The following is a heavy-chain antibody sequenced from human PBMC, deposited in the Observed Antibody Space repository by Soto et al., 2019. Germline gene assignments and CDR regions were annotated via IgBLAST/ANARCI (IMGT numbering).Heavy chain of an antibody. V-gene: IGHV3-48*02. CDR1: GFTFSSYS. Sequence: EVQLVESGGGLVQPGGSLRLSCAASGFTFSSYSMNWVRQAPGKGLEWVSYISSSSSTIYYADSVKGRFTISRDNAKNSLYLQMNSLRDEDTAVYYCARDLGSESSGYHFDYWGQGTLVTVSS. J-gene: IGHJ4*02. CDR3: ARDLGSESSGYHFDY. D-gene: IGHD3-22*01. CDR2: ISSSSSTI.